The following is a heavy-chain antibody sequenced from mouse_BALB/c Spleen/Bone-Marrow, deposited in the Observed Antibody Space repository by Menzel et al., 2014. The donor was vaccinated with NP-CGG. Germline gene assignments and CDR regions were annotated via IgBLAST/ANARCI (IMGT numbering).Heavy chain of an antibody. CDR3: ARGRGWYLDY. J-gene: IGHJ2*01. V-gene: IGHV1-80*01. CDR1: GYAISSYW. CDR2: IYPGDGDT. D-gene: IGHD2-3*01. Sequence: VQLVESGAELVRPGSSVKISCKASGYAISSYWMNWVKQRPGQGLEWIGQIYPGDGDTNYNGKFKGKATLTADKSSSTAYMQISSLTSEDSAVYFCARGRGWYLDYWGQGTTLTGSS.